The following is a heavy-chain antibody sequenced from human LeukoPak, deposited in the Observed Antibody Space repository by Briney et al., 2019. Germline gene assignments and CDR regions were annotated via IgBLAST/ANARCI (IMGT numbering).Heavy chain of an antibody. J-gene: IGHJ4*02. Sequence: ASVKVSCKASRYTFTSYDINWVREAAGQGLEWMGWMNPNTGRTGFAQKFQGRLTMTRDTSISTAYMELSSLRSEDTAVYYCARAYSSSWYDYWGQGTLVTVSS. CDR3: ARAYSSSWYDY. D-gene: IGHD6-13*01. V-gene: IGHV1-8*01. CDR2: MNPNTGRT. CDR1: RYTFTSYD.